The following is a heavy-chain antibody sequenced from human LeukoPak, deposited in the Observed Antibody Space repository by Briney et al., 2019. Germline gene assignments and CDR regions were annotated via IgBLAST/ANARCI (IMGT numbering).Heavy chain of an antibody. CDR1: GFTFSGSG. D-gene: IGHD3-22*01. V-gene: IGHV3-73*01. Sequence: GGSLRLSCTASGFTFSGSGMHWVRQASGKGLEWVGRIRSKANSYATAYAASVKGRFTISRDDSKNTVYLQMNSLKTEDTAVYYCAKWDTYYDSSGYYFYWGQGTLVTVSS. J-gene: IGHJ4*02. CDR2: IRSKANSYAT. CDR3: AKWDTYYDSSGYYFY.